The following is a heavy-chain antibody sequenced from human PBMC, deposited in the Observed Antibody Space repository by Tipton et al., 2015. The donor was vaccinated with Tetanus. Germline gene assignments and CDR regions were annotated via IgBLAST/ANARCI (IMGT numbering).Heavy chain of an antibody. Sequence: SLRLSCAASGFAFNDYWLSWVRQAPGKGLEWVANIRRDGGEMYYVDSVKGRFTISRDNDKKSLYLQMNSLRVEDTAVYYCAREWTSTVTSKYDYWGQGTLVTVSS. CDR2: IRRDGGEM. V-gene: IGHV3-7*01. J-gene: IGHJ4*02. D-gene: IGHD4-17*01. CDR1: GFAFNDYW. CDR3: AREWTSTVTSKYDY.